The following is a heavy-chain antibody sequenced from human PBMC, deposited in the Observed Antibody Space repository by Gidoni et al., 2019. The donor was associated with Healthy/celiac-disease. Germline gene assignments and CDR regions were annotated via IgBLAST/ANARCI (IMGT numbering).Heavy chain of an antibody. CDR1: GFTFDDYA. J-gene: IGHJ6*02. D-gene: IGHD6-19*01. Sequence: EVQLVESGGVVVQPGGSLRLSCAASGFTFDDYAMHWVRQAPGKGLEWVSLISWDGGSTYYADSVKGRFTISRDNSKNSLYLQMNSLRAEDTALYYCAKDRAVAGPMHYYYYGMDVWGQGTTVTVSS. CDR3: AKDRAVAGPMHYYYYGMDV. V-gene: IGHV3-43D*04. CDR2: ISWDGGST.